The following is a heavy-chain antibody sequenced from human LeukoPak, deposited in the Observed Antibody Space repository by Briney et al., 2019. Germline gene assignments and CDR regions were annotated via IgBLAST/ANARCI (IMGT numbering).Heavy chain of an antibody. CDR2: IKSKTDGGTT. Sequence: PGGSLRLSCAASGFTFSNAWMSWVRQAPGKGLEWVGRIKSKTDGGTTDYAAPVKGRFTISRDNSKNTLYLQMNSLRAEDTAVYYCAKDHVVWFGRSRPDYWGQGTLVTVSS. D-gene: IGHD3-10*01. J-gene: IGHJ4*02. CDR1: GFTFSNAW. V-gene: IGHV3-15*01. CDR3: AKDHVVWFGRSRPDY.